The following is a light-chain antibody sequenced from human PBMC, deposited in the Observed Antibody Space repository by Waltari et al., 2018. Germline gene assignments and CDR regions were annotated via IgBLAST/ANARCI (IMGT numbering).Light chain of an antibody. Sequence: QSALTQPASVSGSLGQSITISCPGTSSDIGSYNLVSWYQQHPGKPPKLMIHEGTKRPSGVSDRFSGSTSGNTASLTISRLQAEDGAQYYCCSYTTSSTWVFGGGTKLTVL. V-gene: IGLV2-23*01. J-gene: IGLJ3*02. CDR2: EGT. CDR3: CSYTTSSTWV. CDR1: SSDIGSYNL.